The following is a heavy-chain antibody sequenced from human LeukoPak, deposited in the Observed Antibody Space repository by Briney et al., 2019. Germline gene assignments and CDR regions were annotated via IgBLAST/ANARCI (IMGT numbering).Heavy chain of an antibody. CDR2: IIWDGGST. Sequence: PGGSLRLSCAASGFTFDDYTMHWVRQAPGKGLEWVSLIIWDGGSTYYADSVKGRFIISRDNAKNSLYLQMNSLRAEDMALYYCAKDTGAAAGSDAFDIWGQGTMVTVSS. D-gene: IGHD6-13*01. V-gene: IGHV3-43*01. CDR3: AKDTGAAAGSDAFDI. CDR1: GFTFDDYT. J-gene: IGHJ3*02.